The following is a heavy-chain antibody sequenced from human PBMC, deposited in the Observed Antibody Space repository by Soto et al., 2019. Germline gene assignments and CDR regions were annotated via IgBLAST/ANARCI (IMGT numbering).Heavy chain of an antibody. CDR1: GGSISSGDYY. CDR3: ARLTPGYSSGWFIDY. J-gene: IGHJ4*02. Sequence: SETLSLTCAVSGGSISSGDYYWSWIRQPPEKGLEWIGYIYYSGSTYYNPSLKSRVTISVDTSKNQFSLKLSSVTAADTAVYYCARLTPGYSSGWFIDYWGQGTLVTVSS. D-gene: IGHD6-19*01. CDR2: IYYSGST. V-gene: IGHV4-30-4*01.